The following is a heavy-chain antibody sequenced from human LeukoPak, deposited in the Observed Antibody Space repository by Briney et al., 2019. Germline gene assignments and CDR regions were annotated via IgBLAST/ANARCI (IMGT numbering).Heavy chain of an antibody. CDR2: ISGSGGGT. Sequence: PGGSLRLSCTASGFTFRDYGMSWVRQAPGKGLEWVSAISGSGGGTYYADSVKGRFTISRDNSKNTLYLQMNSLRAEDTAVYYCARGGAAMVNYWGQGTLVTVSS. J-gene: IGHJ4*02. D-gene: IGHD5-18*01. CDR3: ARGGAAMVNY. CDR1: GFTFRDYG. V-gene: IGHV3-23*01.